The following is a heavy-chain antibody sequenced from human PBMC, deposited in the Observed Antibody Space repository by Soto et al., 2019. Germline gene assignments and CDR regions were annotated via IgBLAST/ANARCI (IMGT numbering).Heavy chain of an antibody. Sequence: EVQLVESGGGLVQPGRSLRLSCAASGFTFDDYAMHWVRQAPGKGLEWVSGISWNSGSIGYADSAKGRFTISRDNAKNSLYLQMNSLRAEDTALYYCAKGVSYYDILTRYFQHWGQGTLVTVSS. CDR3: AKGVSYYDILTRYFQH. CDR1: GFTFDDYA. D-gene: IGHD3-9*01. V-gene: IGHV3-9*01. CDR2: ISWNSGSI. J-gene: IGHJ1*01.